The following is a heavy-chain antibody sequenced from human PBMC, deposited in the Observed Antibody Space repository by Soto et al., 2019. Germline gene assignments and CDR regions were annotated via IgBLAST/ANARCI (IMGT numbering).Heavy chain of an antibody. V-gene: IGHV4-39*01. CDR3: ARHSGDGYTPWHY. CDR1: GASISRDFYY. D-gene: IGHD5-12*01. CDR2: IHDRGST. J-gene: IGHJ4*02. Sequence: QLQLQESGPGLVKPSETLSLSCSVSGASISRDFYYWGWIRQPPGKGLEWIGSIHDRGSTYHNPSLKSRVTITVDTSTNQFSLNLTSVTAADTAVYYCARHSGDGYTPWHYWGQGTLVTVSS.